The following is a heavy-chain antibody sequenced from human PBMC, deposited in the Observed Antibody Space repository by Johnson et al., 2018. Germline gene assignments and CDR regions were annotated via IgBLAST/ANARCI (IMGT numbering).Heavy chain of an antibody. CDR2: ISYDGSNK. J-gene: IGHJ6*04. CDR1: GFTFSSYG. V-gene: IGHV3-30*18. CDR3: EKGGGEPYENHDSDLDV. Sequence: QVQLVESGGGVVQPGRSLRLSCAASGFTFSSYGMHWVRQAPGKGLEWVAVISYDGSNKYYADSVKGRFTISRANSKNTLYLQMNSLRDADKAVYYCEKGGGEPYENHDSDLDVWGKGTTVTVSS. D-gene: IGHD1-14*01.